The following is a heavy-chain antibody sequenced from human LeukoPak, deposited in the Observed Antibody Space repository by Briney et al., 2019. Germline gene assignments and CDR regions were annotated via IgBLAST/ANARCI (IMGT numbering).Heavy chain of an antibody. D-gene: IGHD5-24*01. CDR3: ARGWRYFDY. CDR1: GFTFSSYE. V-gene: IGHV3-48*03. J-gene: IGHJ4*02. CDR2: ISSSGSTI. Sequence: GGSLRLSCAASGFTFSSYEMNWVRQAPGKGLEWVSYISSSGSTIYYADSVKGRFTMSRDNAKNSLYLQMISLRAEDTAIYFCARGWRYFDYWGQGTLVTVSS.